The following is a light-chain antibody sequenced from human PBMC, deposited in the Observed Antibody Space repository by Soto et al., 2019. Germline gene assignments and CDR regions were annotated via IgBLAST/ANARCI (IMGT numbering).Light chain of an antibody. CDR1: QSVSSSY. V-gene: IGKV3-20*01. J-gene: IGKJ4*01. Sequence: EIVLTQSPGTLSLSPGERATLSCRASQSVSSSYLAWYQQKPGQAPRLLIYGASSRATGIPDRFSGSGSGTDFTLTISRLETEDFAVYYCQKYGSSPLTFGGGTEVEIK. CDR2: GAS. CDR3: QKYGSSPLT.